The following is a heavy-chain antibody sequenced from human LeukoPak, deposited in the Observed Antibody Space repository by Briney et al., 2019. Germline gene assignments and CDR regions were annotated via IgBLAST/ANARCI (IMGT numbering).Heavy chain of an antibody. Sequence: GGSLRLSCAASGFTFSDYYMSRIRQAPGKGLEWVSYISRSGSTIYYADSVKGRFTISRDNAKNSLYLQMNSLRAEDTAVYYCARGTYYYDRTGYELYYWGQGSLVTVSS. CDR2: ISRSGSTI. D-gene: IGHD3-22*01. J-gene: IGHJ4*02. CDR3: ARGTYYYDRTGYELYY. CDR1: GFTFSDYY. V-gene: IGHV3-11*01.